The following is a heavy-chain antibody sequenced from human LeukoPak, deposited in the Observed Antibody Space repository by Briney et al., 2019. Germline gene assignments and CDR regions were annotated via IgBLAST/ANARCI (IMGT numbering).Heavy chain of an antibody. CDR1: GFTFSSYW. D-gene: IGHD5-18*01. Sequence: PGGSLRLSCAASGFTFSSYWMSWVRQAPGKGLEWVANIKQDGSEKYYVDSVKGRFTISRDNAKNSLYLQMNSLRAEDTAVYYCAKDLSRYSYGYFDYWGQGTLVTVSS. CDR3: AKDLSRYSYGYFDY. V-gene: IGHV3-7*03. CDR2: IKQDGSEK. J-gene: IGHJ4*02.